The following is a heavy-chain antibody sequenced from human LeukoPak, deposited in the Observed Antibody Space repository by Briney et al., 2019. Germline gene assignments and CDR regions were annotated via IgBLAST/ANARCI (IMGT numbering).Heavy chain of an antibody. D-gene: IGHD1-1*01. Sequence: GGSLRLSCAASGFTFSYYGMSWVRQAPGKGLEWVSSVNSGDGTYYADSVRGRFTISRDKSRNTLYLQMNSLRADDTAIYYCAKRQPYYVDYWGQGTLVTVSS. CDR3: AKRQPYYVDY. J-gene: IGHJ4*02. V-gene: IGHV3-23*01. CDR2: VNSGDGT. CDR1: GFTFSYYG.